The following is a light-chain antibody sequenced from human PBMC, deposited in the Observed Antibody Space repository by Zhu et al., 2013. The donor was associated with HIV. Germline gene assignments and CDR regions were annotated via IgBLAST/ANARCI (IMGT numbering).Light chain of an antibody. CDR2: GAS. CDR3: QQTNIFPLS. J-gene: IGKJ4*01. Sequence: DIQMTQSPSSLSASVGDRVTITCRSSQDINNYLAWFQKKPGKAPKLLIYGASSLQSAVPSRFSGSGSGTDFTLTISSLQPEDFATYYCQQTNIFPLSFGGRDQGRDQT. CDR1: QDINNY. V-gene: IGKV1-12*01.